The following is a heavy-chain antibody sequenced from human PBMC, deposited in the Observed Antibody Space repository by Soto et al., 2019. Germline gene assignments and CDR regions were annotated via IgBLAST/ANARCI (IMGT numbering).Heavy chain of an antibody. D-gene: IGHD6-13*01. Sequence: SETLSLTCPVSGGSISTVGHYWTWIRQPPGKGLEWIGSIYHTGSTYYSKSLRSRLTMSVDTSKSQFSLRLSSVTAADTAVYYCARGAAAGSYYYYGMDVWGQGTTVTVSS. CDR2: IYHTGST. CDR1: GGSISTVGHY. J-gene: IGHJ6*02. CDR3: ARGAAAGSYYYYGMDV. V-gene: IGHV4-31*03.